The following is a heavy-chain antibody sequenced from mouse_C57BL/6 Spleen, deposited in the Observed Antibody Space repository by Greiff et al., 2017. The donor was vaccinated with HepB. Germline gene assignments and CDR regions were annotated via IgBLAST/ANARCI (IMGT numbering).Heavy chain of an antibody. J-gene: IGHJ4*01. D-gene: IGHD1-1*01. CDR2: ISDGGSYT. CDR1: GFTFSSYA. CDR3: ARGLYYGSSSYYYAMDY. V-gene: IGHV5-4*03. Sequence: EVMLVESGGGLVKPGGSLKLSCAASGFTFSSYAMSWVRQTPEKRLEWVATISDGGSYTYYPDNVKGRFTISRDNAKNNLYLQMSHLKSEDTAMYYCARGLYYGSSSYYYAMDYWGQGTSVTVSS.